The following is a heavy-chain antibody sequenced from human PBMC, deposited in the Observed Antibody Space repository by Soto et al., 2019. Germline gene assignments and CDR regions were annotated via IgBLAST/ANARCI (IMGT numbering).Heavy chain of an antibody. CDR2: TSFDGSNK. Sequence: QVHLVESGGGVVQPGRSLRLSCAASGFLFSTYGMHWVRQAPGKGLEWVAVTSFDGSNKYYADSVRGRFTISRDNSKNTLYLQMNSLRPEDTAVYYCTKDGQSSNWSSWVDYWGQGTLVTVSS. CDR1: GFLFSTYG. V-gene: IGHV3-30*18. J-gene: IGHJ4*02. CDR3: TKDGQSSNWSSWVDY. D-gene: IGHD6-13*01.